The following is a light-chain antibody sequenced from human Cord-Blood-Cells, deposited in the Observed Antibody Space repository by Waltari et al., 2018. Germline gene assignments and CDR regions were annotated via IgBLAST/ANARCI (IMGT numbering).Light chain of an antibody. CDR2: DVS. Sequence: QSALTQPASVSGSPGQSITISCPVTSSDVGCYNYVSWYQQHPGKAPKLMIYDVSNRPSGVSNRFSGSKSGNTASLTISGLQAEDEADYYCSSYTSSSTLVVFGGGTKLTVL. J-gene: IGLJ2*01. CDR1: SSDVGCYNY. CDR3: SSYTSSSTLVV. V-gene: IGLV2-14*01.